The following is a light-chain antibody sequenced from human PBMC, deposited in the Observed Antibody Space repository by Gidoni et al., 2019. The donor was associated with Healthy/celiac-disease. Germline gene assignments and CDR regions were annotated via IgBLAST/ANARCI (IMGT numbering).Light chain of an antibody. CDR1: QSVSSK. CDR2: GAS. Sequence: EIVMTQSPATLSVSPGERATLSCRAMQSVSSKLAWYQKKPGQAPRLLIYGASTRATGIPARLSGSGSGTEFTLTISSMQSEDFAVYYCQQYNNWPWTLGQGNKVEIK. J-gene: IGKJ1*01. CDR3: QQYNNWPWT. V-gene: IGKV3-15*01.